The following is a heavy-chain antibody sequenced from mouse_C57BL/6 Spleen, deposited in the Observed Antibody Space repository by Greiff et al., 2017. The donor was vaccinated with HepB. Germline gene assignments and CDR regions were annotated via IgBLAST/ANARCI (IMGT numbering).Heavy chain of an antibody. V-gene: IGHV5-17*01. CDR1: GFTFSDYG. CDR3: ARGGATVGAFAY. J-gene: IGHJ3*01. D-gene: IGHD1-1*01. Sequence: EVMLVESGGGLVKPGGSLKLSCAASGFTFSDYGMHWVREAPEKGLEWVAYISSGSSTIYYADTVKGRFTISRDNAKNTLFLQMTSLRSEDTAMYYCARGGATVGAFAYWGQGTLVTVSA. CDR2: ISSGSSTI.